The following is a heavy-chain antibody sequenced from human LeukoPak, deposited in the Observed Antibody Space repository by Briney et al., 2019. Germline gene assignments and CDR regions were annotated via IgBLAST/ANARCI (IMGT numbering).Heavy chain of an antibody. CDR1: GSTFHSYS. V-gene: IGHV3-30*02. Sequence: PGGSLRLSCAASGSTFHSYSMNWVRQAPGMGLEWVTYIRYDGSYKYYADSVKGRFTISRDNSKNTLYLQMNSLRADDMAVYYCAKAGNTGTYSDAFDXXXXXXMVTVSS. J-gene: IGHJ3*02. CDR3: AKAGNTGTYSDAFDX. D-gene: IGHD1-26*01. CDR2: IRYDGSYK.